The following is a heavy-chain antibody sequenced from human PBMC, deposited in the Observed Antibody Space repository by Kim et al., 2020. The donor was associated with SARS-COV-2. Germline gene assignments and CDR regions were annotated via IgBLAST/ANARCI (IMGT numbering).Heavy chain of an antibody. D-gene: IGHD2-2*01. V-gene: IGHV3-11*05. CDR3: ARVGYCSSTSCYLWWFDP. Sequence: GRFTIARDNDKNSLYLQMNSLRAEDTAVYYCARVGYCSSTSCYLWWFDPWGQGTLVTVSS. J-gene: IGHJ5*02.